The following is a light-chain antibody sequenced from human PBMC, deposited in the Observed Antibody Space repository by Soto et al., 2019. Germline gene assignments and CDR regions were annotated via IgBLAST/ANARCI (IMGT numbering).Light chain of an antibody. Sequence: DIQMTQSPSTLSASVGDRVTITCRASQSISSWLAWYQQKPGKAPKLLIYKASSLESGVPSRFSGSGSGTEFTLTISSLQPDDFATYYCQQFQGYTFGQGTKLEIK. CDR1: QSISSW. CDR2: KAS. V-gene: IGKV1-5*03. J-gene: IGKJ2*01. CDR3: QQFQGYT.